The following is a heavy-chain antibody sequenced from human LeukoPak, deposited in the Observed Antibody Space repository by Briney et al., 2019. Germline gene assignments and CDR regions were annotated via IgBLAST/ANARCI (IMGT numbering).Heavy chain of an antibody. D-gene: IGHD6-19*01. CDR2: IYPGDSDT. J-gene: IGHJ4*02. V-gene: IGHV5-51*01. Sequence: GESRKISCKGSGYSFTSYLIGWVRQMPGKGLEWMGIIYPGDSDTRYSPSFQGQVTISADKSISTAYLQWSSLKASDTAMYYCARRTAVAGGMVDYWGQGTLVTVSS. CDR1: GYSFTSYL. CDR3: ARRTAVAGGMVDY.